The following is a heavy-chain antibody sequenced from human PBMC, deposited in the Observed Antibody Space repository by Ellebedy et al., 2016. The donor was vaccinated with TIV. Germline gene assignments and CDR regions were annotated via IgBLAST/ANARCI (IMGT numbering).Heavy chain of an antibody. CDR3: ARDCGVDTSGYYFFY. Sequence: SVKVSXKASRGIFSNYAISWVRQAPGQGLEWMGGITPMFGTANYAQKFQGRVTITADQSTSTAYMELSSLRSEDTAMYYCARDCGVDTSGYYFFYWGQGTLVTVSS. CDR2: ITPMFGTA. CDR1: RGIFSNYA. J-gene: IGHJ4*02. D-gene: IGHD3-22*01. V-gene: IGHV1-69*13.